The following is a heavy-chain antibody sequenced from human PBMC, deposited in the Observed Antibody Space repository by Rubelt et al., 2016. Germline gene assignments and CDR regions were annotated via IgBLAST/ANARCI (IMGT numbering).Heavy chain of an antibody. J-gene: IGHJ4*02. CDR2: INPIGNS. CDR3: ARISQETQYGDSFDY. D-gene: IGHD4-17*01. Sequence: QVRLKQWGAGPLKPSETLSLPCAVYGGSFSGFYWSWIRPSPGKGLGWVGKINPIGNSNYNPSLKSLYTQSLDTSKNQFSPKLSSVTAADTALYYCARISQETQYGDSFDYWGQGTLVTVSS. CDR1: GGSFSGFY. V-gene: IGHV4-34*01.